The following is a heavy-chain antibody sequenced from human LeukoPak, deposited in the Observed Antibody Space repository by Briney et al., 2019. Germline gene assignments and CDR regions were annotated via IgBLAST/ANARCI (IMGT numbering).Heavy chain of an antibody. D-gene: IGHD1-7*01. CDR3: ARELELRY. V-gene: IGHV4-34*01. J-gene: IGHJ4*02. CDR1: GASFTGYY. Sequence: SETLSLTCDVYGASFTGYYWSWIRQSPGKGLEWIGEMNQRGSMNYNPSLKSRVTISVDRSKNQFSLKLSSVTAADTAVYYCARELELRYWGQGTLVTASS. CDR2: MNQRGSM.